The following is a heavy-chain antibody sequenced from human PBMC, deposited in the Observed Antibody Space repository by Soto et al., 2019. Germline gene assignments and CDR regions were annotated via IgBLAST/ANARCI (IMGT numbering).Heavy chain of an antibody. J-gene: IGHJ6*02. Sequence: ASVKVSCKASGGTFSSYAISWVRQAPGQGLEWMGGIIPIFGTANYAQKFQGRVTITADESTSTAYMELSSLRSEDTAVYYCARSSRNYDISFYYGMDVWGQGTTVTVSS. CDR3: ARSSRNYDISFYYGMDV. CDR2: IIPIFGTA. V-gene: IGHV1-69*13. D-gene: IGHD3-9*01. CDR1: GGTFSSYA.